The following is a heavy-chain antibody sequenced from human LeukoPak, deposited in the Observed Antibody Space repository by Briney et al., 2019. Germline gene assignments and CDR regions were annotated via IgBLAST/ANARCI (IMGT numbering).Heavy chain of an antibody. CDR3: ARDRYYGIDV. Sequence: GGSLRLSCAASGFTFSSYWMHWVRQDPGKGLVWVSHIKSDGASTSYADSVRGRFTISRDNAKNTLYLQMNSLRAEDTAVYFCARDRYYGIDVWGRGTTVTVSS. CDR1: GFTFSSYW. V-gene: IGHV3-74*01. CDR2: IKSDGAST. J-gene: IGHJ6*02.